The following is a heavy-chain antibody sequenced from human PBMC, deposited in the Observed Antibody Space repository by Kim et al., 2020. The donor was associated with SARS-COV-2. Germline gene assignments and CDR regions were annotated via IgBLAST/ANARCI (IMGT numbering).Heavy chain of an antibody. CDR3: ARDWCPEDYYDSSVCLDY. CDR1: GFTFSSYA. D-gene: IGHD3-22*01. V-gene: IGHV3-30*04. Sequence: GGSLRLSCAASGFTFSSYAMHWVRQAPGKGLEWVAVISYDGSNKYYADSVKGRFTISRDNSKNTLYLQMNSLRAEDTAVYYCARDWCPEDYYDSSVCLDYWGQGTLVTVSS. CDR2: ISYDGSNK. J-gene: IGHJ4*02.